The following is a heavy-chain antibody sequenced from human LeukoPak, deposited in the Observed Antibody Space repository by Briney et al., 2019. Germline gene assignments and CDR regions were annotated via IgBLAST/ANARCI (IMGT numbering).Heavy chain of an antibody. CDR1: GGTFSSYA. J-gene: IGHJ6*03. CDR2: IIPIFGTA. V-gene: IGHV1-69*01. Sequence: AAVKVSCKASGGTFSSYAISWVRQAPGQGLEWMGGIIPIFGTANYAQKFQGRVTITADESTSTAYMELSSLRSEDTAVYYCARGLIVATHPKGYYYYMDVWGKGTTVTISS. D-gene: IGHD5-12*01. CDR3: ARGLIVATHPKGYYYYMDV.